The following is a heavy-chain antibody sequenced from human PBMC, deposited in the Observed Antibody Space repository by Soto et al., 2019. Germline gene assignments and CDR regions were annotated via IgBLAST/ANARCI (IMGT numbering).Heavy chain of an antibody. Sequence: ASVKVSCKASGGTFSSYAISWVRQAPGQGLEWMGGIIPIFGTANYAQKFQGRVTITADESTSTAYMELSSLRSEDTAVYYCARDQAVRYYYDSSGYHYYYGMDVWGQGTTVTV. J-gene: IGHJ6*02. CDR1: GGTFSSYA. CDR2: IIPIFGTA. V-gene: IGHV1-69*13. D-gene: IGHD3-22*01. CDR3: ARDQAVRYYYDSSGYHYYYGMDV.